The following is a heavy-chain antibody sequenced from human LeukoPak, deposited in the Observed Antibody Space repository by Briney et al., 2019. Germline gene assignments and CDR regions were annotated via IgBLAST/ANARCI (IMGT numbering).Heavy chain of an antibody. CDR3: ARDHPRRGYYDSSGYYHDYAFDI. D-gene: IGHD3-22*01. CDR2: IYSGGST. CDR1: GFTVSSNY. J-gene: IGHJ3*02. Sequence: GGSLRLSCAASGFTVSSNYMSWVRQAPGKGLEWVSVIYSGGSTYYADSVKGRFTISRDNSKNTLYLQMNSLRAEDTAVYYCARDHPRRGYYDSSGYYHDYAFDIWGQGTMVTVSS. V-gene: IGHV3-66*02.